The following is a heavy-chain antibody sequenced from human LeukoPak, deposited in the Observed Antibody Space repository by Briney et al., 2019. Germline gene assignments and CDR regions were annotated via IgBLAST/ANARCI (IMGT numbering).Heavy chain of an antibody. CDR3: LRDCNNIRCSGARMDV. CDR2: IGTVGDS. CDR1: GFTFSNYD. D-gene: IGHD2/OR15-2a*01. V-gene: IGHV3-13*01. Sequence: GGSLRLSCAASGFTFSNYDMHWVRQVTGKGLEWVSSIGTVGDSYYSDSVKGRFTISRENAKNSWYLQMSSHRAGDTAVYYCLRDCNNIRCSGARMDVWGQGTTVIVSS. J-gene: IGHJ6*02.